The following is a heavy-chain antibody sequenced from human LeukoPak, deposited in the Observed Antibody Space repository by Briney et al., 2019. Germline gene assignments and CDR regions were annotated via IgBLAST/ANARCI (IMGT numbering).Heavy chain of an antibody. V-gene: IGHV3-33*01. CDR1: GFTFSSYG. CDR3: ARFPTGFDY. D-gene: IGHD4-17*01. J-gene: IGHJ4*02. Sequence: GRSLRLSCAASGFTFSSYGMHWVRQAPGKGLEWVAVIWYDGSKTYYADSVKGRLTISKDNPKNTLYLQMNSLRAEDTAMYYCARFPTGFDYWGQGTLVTVSS. CDR2: IWYDGSKT.